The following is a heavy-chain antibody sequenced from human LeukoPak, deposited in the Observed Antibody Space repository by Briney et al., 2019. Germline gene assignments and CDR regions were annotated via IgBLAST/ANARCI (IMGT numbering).Heavy chain of an antibody. CDR2: IYTSGST. CDR1: GGSISSYY. CDR3: AGRGDSGGYYYPMFDY. D-gene: IGHD3-22*01. J-gene: IGHJ4*02. Sequence: SETLSLTCTVSGGSISSYYWSWIRQPAGKGLEWIGRIYTSGSTNYNPSLKSRVTISVDTSKNQFSLKLNSVTAADTAVYYCAGRGDSGGYYYPMFDYWGRGTLVTVSS. V-gene: IGHV4-4*07.